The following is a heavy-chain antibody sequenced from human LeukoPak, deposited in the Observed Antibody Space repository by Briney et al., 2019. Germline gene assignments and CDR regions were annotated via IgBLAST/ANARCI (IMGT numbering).Heavy chain of an antibody. J-gene: IGHJ4*02. CDR2: ISSNGGST. CDR1: GFTFSSYA. V-gene: IGHV3-64*01. CDR3: ATLVGVPAAKYYFDY. Sequence: PGGSLRLSCAASGFTFSSYAMHWVRQAPGKGLEYVSAISSNGGSTYYANSVKGRFTISRDNSKNTLYLQMGSLKAEDTAVYYCATLVGVPAAKYYFDYWGQGTLVTVSS. D-gene: IGHD2-15*01.